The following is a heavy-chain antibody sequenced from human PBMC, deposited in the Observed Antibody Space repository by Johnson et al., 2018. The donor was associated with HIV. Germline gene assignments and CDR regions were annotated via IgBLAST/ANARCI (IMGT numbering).Heavy chain of an antibody. CDR1: GFTVSSNY. CDR3: AASVYYYDSSGYFAFDI. J-gene: IGHJ3*02. Sequence: VQLVESGGGVVQPGRSLRLSCAASGFTVSSNYMSWVRQAPGKGLEWVSVIYSGGSTYYADSVKGRFTISRDNSKNTLYLQMNSLRAEDTAVYYCAASVYYYDSSGYFAFDIWGQGTMVTVSS. D-gene: IGHD3-22*01. CDR2: IYSGGST. V-gene: IGHV3-66*01.